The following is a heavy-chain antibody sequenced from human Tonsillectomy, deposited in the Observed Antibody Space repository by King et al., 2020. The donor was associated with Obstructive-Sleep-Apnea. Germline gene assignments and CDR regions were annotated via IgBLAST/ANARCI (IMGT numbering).Heavy chain of an antibody. D-gene: IGHD4-23*01. CDR2: VRYDGTND. CDR3: AKELVTPSHPYYYYYALDV. J-gene: IGHJ6*02. Sequence: VQLVESGGGVVQPGGSLRLSCAASGFTFSSYGMHWVRQAPGKGLEWVAFVRYDGTNDYYADSVKGRFTISRDNSKNTLYLQMSSLRAEDTAVYYCAKELVTPSHPYYYYYALDVWGQGTTVTVSS. V-gene: IGHV3-30*02. CDR1: GFTFSSYG.